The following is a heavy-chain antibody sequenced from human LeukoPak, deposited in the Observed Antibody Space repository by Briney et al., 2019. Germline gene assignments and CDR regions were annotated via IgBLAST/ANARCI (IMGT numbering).Heavy chain of an antibody. D-gene: IGHD6-13*01. J-gene: IGHJ4*02. V-gene: IGHV3-30*02. CDR1: GFTFSSYG. Sequence: GGSLRLSCAASGFTFSSYGMHWVRQAPGKGLEWVAFIRYDGSNQYSADSVKGRFTISRDNSKNTLYLQMNSLRAEDTAVYYCAKDHFGSSWPYYIDYWGQGTMVTVSS. CDR2: IRYDGSNQ. CDR3: AKDHFGSSWPYYIDY.